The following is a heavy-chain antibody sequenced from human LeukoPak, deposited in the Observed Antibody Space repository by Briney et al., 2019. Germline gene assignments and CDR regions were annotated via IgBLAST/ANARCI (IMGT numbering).Heavy chain of an antibody. J-gene: IGHJ6*04. CDR1: GYSISSGYY. CDR3: ARSPRISMVRGAFEMDV. D-gene: IGHD3-10*01. Sequence: PSETLSLTCTVSGYSISSGYYWGWIRQPPGKGLEWIGNIYHSGSTDYNPSLKSRVTISVDTSKNQFSLKVSSVTAADTAVYYCARSPRISMVRGAFEMDVWGKGTTVTISS. V-gene: IGHV4-38-2*02. CDR2: IYHSGST.